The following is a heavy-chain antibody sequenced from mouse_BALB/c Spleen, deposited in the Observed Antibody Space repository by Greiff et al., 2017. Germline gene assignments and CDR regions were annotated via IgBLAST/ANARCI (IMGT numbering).Heavy chain of an antibody. Sequence: EVKLVESGGDLVKPGGSLKLSCAASGFTFSSYGMSWVRQTPDKRLEWVATISSGGSYTYYPDSVKGRFTISRDNAKNTLYLQMSSLKSEDTAMYYCARLGGITTERVYAMDYWGQGTSVTVSS. CDR1: GFTFSSYG. J-gene: IGHJ4*01. CDR2: ISSGGSYT. V-gene: IGHV5-6*01. CDR3: ARLGGITTERVYAMDY. D-gene: IGHD2-4*01.